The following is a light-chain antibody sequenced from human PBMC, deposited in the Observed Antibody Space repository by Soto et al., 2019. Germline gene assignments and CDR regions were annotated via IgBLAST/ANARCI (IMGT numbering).Light chain of an antibody. CDR1: QSVSNSY. CDR2: DAS. Sequence: VSTKSAGTLSLSPGERATLSCRASQSVSNSYLAWYQQKPGQAPRLLIYDASSRATGIADRFSGSGSGTDFTLIISRLEPEDFAVYYWQQYGSSPLTFGEGTKVDI. V-gene: IGKV3-20*01. J-gene: IGKJ4*02. CDR3: QQYGSSPLT.